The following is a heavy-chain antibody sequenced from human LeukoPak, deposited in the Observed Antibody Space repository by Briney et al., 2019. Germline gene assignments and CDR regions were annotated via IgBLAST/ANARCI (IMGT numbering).Heavy chain of an antibody. CDR1: GFTFSSYA. CDR3: AKVRYDSSGYQSPYFDY. V-gene: IGHV3-23*01. D-gene: IGHD3-22*01. J-gene: IGHJ4*02. CDR2: ISGSGSST. Sequence: GGSLRLSCAASGFTFSSYAMSWVRQAPGKGLEWVSVISGSGSSTYYADSVKVRFTISRDNSKNTLYLQMNSLRAEDTAVYYCAKVRYDSSGYQSPYFDYWGQGTLVTVSS.